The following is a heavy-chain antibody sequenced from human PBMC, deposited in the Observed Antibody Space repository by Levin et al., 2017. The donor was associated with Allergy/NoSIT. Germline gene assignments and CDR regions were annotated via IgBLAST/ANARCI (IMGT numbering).Heavy chain of an antibody. D-gene: IGHD2/OR15-2a*01. Sequence: SQTLSLTCTVSGDSINSGDYYWSCIRQLPGKGLECIGYVYYIGNTSYNPSLKSRVTISLDTSKSQVSLKLNSVTAADTAIYFCARDRKYSASGVMDWYVDIWGRGTLVTVSS. J-gene: IGHJ2*01. CDR3: ARDRKYSASGVMDWYVDI. V-gene: IGHV4-31*03. CDR2: VYYIGNT. CDR1: GDSINSGDYY.